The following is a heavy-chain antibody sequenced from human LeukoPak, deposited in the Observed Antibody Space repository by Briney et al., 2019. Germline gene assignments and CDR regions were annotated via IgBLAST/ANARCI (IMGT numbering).Heavy chain of an antibody. V-gene: IGHV4-4*02. CDR1: GGSISSSNW. Sequence: PSGTLSLTCAVSGGSISSSNWWSWVRQPPGKGLEWIGEIYHSGSTDSNPSLKSRVTISVDTSKNQFSLKLSSVTAADTAVYYCARDPRVVVVPAAMPESHGMDVWGQGTTVTVSS. D-gene: IGHD2-2*01. CDR3: ARDPRVVVVPAAMPESHGMDV. CDR2: IYHSGST. J-gene: IGHJ6*02.